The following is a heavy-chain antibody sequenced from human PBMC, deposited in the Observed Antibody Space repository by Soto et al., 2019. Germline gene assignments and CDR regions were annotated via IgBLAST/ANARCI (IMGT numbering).Heavy chain of an antibody. CDR1: GVTFSSYA. D-gene: IGHD4-17*01. J-gene: IGHJ4*02. CDR3: ARANPAAYGDPIDY. CDR2: IIPIFGTA. Sequence: QVQLVQSGAEVKKPGSSVKVSCKASGVTFSSYAISWVRQAPGQGLEWMGGIIPIFGTANYAQKFQGRVTITADESTSTAYMELSSLRSEDTAVYYCARANPAAYGDPIDYWGQGTLVTVSS. V-gene: IGHV1-69*12.